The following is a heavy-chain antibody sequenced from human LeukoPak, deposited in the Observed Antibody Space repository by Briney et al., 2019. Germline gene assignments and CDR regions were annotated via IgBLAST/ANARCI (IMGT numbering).Heavy chain of an antibody. V-gene: IGHV3-30*03. Sequence: GRSLRLSCAASGFTFSSYGMHWVRQAPGKGLEWVAVISYDGSNKYYADSVKGRFTIPRDNAKNSLYLQMNSLRAEDTAVYYCARKRYYYGSGSYYADYWGQGTLVTVSS. CDR2: ISYDGSNK. J-gene: IGHJ4*02. D-gene: IGHD3-10*01. CDR3: ARKRYYYGSGSYYADY. CDR1: GFTFSSYG.